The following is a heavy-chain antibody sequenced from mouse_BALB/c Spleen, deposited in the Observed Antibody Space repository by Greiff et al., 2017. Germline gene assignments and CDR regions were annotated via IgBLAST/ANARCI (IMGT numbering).Heavy chain of an antibody. D-gene: IGHD4-1*01. Sequence: EVKLQESGGGLVKPGGSLKLSCAASGFTFSSYAMSWVRQSPEKRLEWVAEISSGGSYTYYPDTVTGRFTISRDNAKNTLYLEMSSLRSEDTAMYYCARSNWEGFDYWGQGTTLTVSS. V-gene: IGHV5-9-4*01. CDR1: GFTFSSYA. J-gene: IGHJ2*01. CDR3: ARSNWEGFDY. CDR2: ISSGGSYT.